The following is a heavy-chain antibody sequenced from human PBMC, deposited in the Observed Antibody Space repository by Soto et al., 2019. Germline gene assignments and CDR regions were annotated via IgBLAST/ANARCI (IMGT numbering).Heavy chain of an antibody. Sequence: QVQLVESGGGVVQPGRSLRLSCAASGFTFSSYGMHWVRQAPGQGLEWVAVISYDGSNKYYADSVKGRFTISRDNSKNTLYLQMKSLREEDTAVYYCAKARTATRGGTDYWGQGTLVTVSS. D-gene: IGHD1-7*01. CDR1: GFTFSSYG. J-gene: IGHJ4*02. CDR3: AKARTATRGGTDY. V-gene: IGHV3-30*18. CDR2: ISYDGSNK.